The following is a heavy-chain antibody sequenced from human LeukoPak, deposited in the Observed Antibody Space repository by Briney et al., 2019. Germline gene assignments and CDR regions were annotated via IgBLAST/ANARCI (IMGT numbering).Heavy chain of an antibody. Sequence: ASVKVSCRTSGYTFTNFGISWVRQAPGQGLEWMGSISGNNDHTNYAQKFQGRVTMTTDTSTTTAYMELTSLTSDDTAVYYCARDGTSTDDFWGQGTLVTVSS. J-gene: IGHJ4*02. CDR3: ARDGTSTDDF. D-gene: IGHD1-26*01. V-gene: IGHV1-18*01. CDR1: GYTFTNFG. CDR2: ISGNNDHT.